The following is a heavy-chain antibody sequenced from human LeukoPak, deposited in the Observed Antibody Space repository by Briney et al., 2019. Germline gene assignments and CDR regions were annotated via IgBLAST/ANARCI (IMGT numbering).Heavy chain of an antibody. CDR1: GDSISTYY. J-gene: IGHJ3*02. CDR3: ARDVRPLLHAFDI. Sequence: SGTLSLTCTVSGDSISTYYWSWIRRPPGKGLEWIAYIYFTGTTNYNPSLKSRVTISVDTSKNQFSLNLRSVTAADTAIYYCARDVRPLLHAFDIWGQGIMDTVSS. V-gene: IGHV4-59*01. CDR2: IYFTGTT.